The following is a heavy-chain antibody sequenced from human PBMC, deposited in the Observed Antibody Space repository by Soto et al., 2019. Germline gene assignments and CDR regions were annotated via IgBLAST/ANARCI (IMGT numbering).Heavy chain of an antibody. CDR3: AKGRSYYYYYGVDV. J-gene: IGHJ6*02. Sequence: EVQLLESGGGLVQPGGSLRLSCAASGFTFSSCAMGWVRQAPGKGLEWVSDIIDSGASTYYADSVQGRFTISRDNSKSPLYLQMNSLRAEDTALYYCAKGRSYYYYYGVDVWGQGTTVTVSS. CDR1: GFTFSSCA. CDR2: IIDSGAST. V-gene: IGHV3-23*01.